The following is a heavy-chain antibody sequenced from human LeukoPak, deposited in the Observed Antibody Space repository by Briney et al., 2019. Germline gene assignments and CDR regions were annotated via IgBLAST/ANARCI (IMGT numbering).Heavy chain of an antibody. CDR2: XXXGNGNT. CDR1: GYTFTGXY. J-gene: IGHJ4*02. D-gene: IGHD3-22*01. V-gene: IGHV1/OR15-3*03. CDR3: AXDYXVTSGYYRQTPFDY. Sequence: ASVKVSCKASGYTFTGXYMHWVRQAPGQGXXXXXXXXXGNGNTXXSXXXXXXXXITRXTSASTAYMELSSLRSEDTAVYYCAXDYXVTSGYYRQTPFDYWGQGTLVTVSS.